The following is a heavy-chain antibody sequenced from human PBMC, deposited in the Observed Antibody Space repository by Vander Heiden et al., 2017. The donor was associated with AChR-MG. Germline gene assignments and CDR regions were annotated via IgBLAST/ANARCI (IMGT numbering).Heavy chain of an antibody. D-gene: IGHD3-22*01. J-gene: IGHJ3*02. CDR1: GGSISSGGYS. CDR3: ARVLQYYDSSGYDGHDAFDI. CDR2: IYHSGST. V-gene: IGHV4-30-2*01. Sequence: QLQLQESGSGLVKPSQTLSLTCAVSGGSISSGGYSWRWIRQPPGKGLEWIGYIYHSGSTYYNPSLKSRVTISVDRSKNQFSLKLSSVTAADTAVYYCARVLQYYDSSGYDGHDAFDIWGQGTMVTVSS.